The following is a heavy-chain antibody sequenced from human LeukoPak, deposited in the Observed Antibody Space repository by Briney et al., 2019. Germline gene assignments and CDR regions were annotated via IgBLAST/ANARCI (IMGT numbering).Heavy chain of an antibody. J-gene: IGHJ5*02. Sequence: SETLSLTCTVSGGSISSYYWSWIRQPPGKGLGWMGYIYYSGSTNYNPSLKGRVTISVDTSKNQFSLTLSSVTAPDTAVYYCARIFNVATIPPPGYNWFDPWGQGTLVTVSS. CDR3: ARIFNVATIPPPGYNWFDP. D-gene: IGHD5-12*01. CDR2: IYYSGST. V-gene: IGHV4-59*01. CDR1: GGSISSYY.